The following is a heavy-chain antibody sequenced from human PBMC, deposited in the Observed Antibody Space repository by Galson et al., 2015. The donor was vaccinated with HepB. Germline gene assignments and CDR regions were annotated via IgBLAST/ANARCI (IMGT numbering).Heavy chain of an antibody. CDR1: RFTFSNAW. CDR2: IKSKTDGGTT. Sequence: SLRLSCAASRFTFSNAWMSWVRQAPGKGLEWVGRIKSKTDGGTTDYAAPVKGRFTISRDDSKNTLYLQMNSLKTEDTAVYYCTAGYCSSTSCSPWGDYWGQGTLVTVSS. D-gene: IGHD2-2*01. CDR3: TAGYCSSTSCSPWGDY. V-gene: IGHV3-15*01. J-gene: IGHJ4*02.